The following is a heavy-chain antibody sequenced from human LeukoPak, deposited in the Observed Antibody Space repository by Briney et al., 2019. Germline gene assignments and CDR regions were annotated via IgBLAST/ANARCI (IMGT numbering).Heavy chain of an antibody. Sequence: SQTLSLTCAVSGGSISSGGYSWSWIRQPPGKGLEWIGEINHSGSTNYNPSLKSRVTISVDTSKNQFSLKLSSVTAADTAVYYCARDSRLEYSSPRGGDWFDPWGQGTLVTVSS. CDR3: ARDSRLEYSSPRGGDWFDP. J-gene: IGHJ5*02. CDR2: INHSGST. D-gene: IGHD6-6*01. V-gene: IGHV4-30-2*01. CDR1: GGSISSGGYS.